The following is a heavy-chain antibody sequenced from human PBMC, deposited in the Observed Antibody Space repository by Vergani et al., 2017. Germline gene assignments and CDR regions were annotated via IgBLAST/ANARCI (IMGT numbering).Heavy chain of an antibody. CDR1: DSSIMTNPY. V-gene: IGHV4-38-2*01. J-gene: IGHJ6*02. CDR3: ARHRGSWGFFPSSYFYGMVV. Sequence: QVQLQESGPGLVKPSETLTLTCDVSDSSIMTNPYWGWFRQSPGKGLEWIGCIHHSGDTHYNSSLKSRVSISIVSSSKFSLSLTSVTAADTAIYYCARHRGSWGFFPSSYFYGMVVWGHGATVTVSS. CDR2: IHHSGDT. D-gene: IGHD3-10*01.